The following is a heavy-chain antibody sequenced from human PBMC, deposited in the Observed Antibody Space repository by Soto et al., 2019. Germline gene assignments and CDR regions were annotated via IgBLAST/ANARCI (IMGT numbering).Heavy chain of an antibody. D-gene: IGHD3-10*01. CDR1: GGSISSGGYY. Sequence: SETLSLTCTVSGGSISSGGYYWSWIRQHPGKGQEWIGYIYYSGSTYYNPSLKSRVTISVDTSKNQFSLKLSSVTAADTAVYYCARVYYGSGRLWDYYYYGMDVWGQGTTVTVSS. CDR2: IYYSGST. CDR3: ARVYYGSGRLWDYYYYGMDV. V-gene: IGHV4-31*03. J-gene: IGHJ6*02.